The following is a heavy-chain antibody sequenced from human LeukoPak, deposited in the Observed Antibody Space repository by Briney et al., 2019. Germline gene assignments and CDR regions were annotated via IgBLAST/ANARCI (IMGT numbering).Heavy chain of an antibody. D-gene: IGHD3-10*01. CDR2: IHYSGST. J-gene: IGHJ5*02. Sequence: SETLSLTCTVSGGSISSGDYYWSWIRLPPGKGLEWIGYIHYSGSTYYNPSLRSRVTMSVDTSKNQSSLKLSSVTAADTAVYYCARSGSGSRRFDPWGQGTLVTVSS. V-gene: IGHV4-30-4*01. CDR3: ARSGSGSRRFDP. CDR1: GGSISSGDYY.